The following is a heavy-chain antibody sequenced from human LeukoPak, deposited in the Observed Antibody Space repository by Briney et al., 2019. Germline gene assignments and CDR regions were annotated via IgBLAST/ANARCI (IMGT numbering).Heavy chain of an antibody. CDR3: AKDLYRRVFRGILIVDLDS. D-gene: IGHD2-15*01. Sequence: GGSLRLSCAASGFRFSSDAMSWVRQAPGKGLEWGSGINGIGARTYYADSVKGRFTISRDNSQNTLDLQMDSLTAEDTAVYFCAKDLYRRVFRGILIVDLDSWGQGTLVSVSS. J-gene: IGHJ5*01. CDR1: GFRFSSDA. V-gene: IGHV3-23*01. CDR2: INGIGART.